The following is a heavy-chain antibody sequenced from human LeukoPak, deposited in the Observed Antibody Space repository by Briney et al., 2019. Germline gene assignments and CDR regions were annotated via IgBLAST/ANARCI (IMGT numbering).Heavy chain of an antibody. Sequence: GGSLRLSCAASGFTFSSYGMHWVRQAPGKGLEWVAVIWYDGSNKYYADSVKGRFTISRDNSKNTLYLQMNSLRAEDTAVYYCAKDSVGATNIGYWGQGTLVTVSS. D-gene: IGHD1-26*01. V-gene: IGHV3-33*06. J-gene: IGHJ4*02. CDR3: AKDSVGATNIGY. CDR1: GFTFSSYG. CDR2: IWYDGSNK.